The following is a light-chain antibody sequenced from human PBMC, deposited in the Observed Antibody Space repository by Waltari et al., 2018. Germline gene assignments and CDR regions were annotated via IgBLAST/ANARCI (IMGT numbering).Light chain of an antibody. CDR3: QQYDNRLFT. CDR1: QDIDNF. J-gene: IGKJ3*01. CDR2: DAS. Sequence: DIQLTQSPSSLSASVGDTVTITCQASQDIDNFLHLYHQIPGKAPKLLIDDASNLDTGGPSRFSRSGSGTHFTFTISGLQPEDVRTYYCQQYDNRLFTFGPGTKVDMK. V-gene: IGKV1-33*01.